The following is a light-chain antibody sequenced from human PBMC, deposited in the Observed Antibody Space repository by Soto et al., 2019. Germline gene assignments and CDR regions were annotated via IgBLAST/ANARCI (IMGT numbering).Light chain of an antibody. CDR2: RAS. J-gene: IGKJ1*01. CDR3: LQYHNLWA. CDR1: QSVSSS. V-gene: IGKV3-15*01. Sequence: EIVMTQSPATLSVSPGDRVTLSYRASQSVSSSLAWYQQRPGQAPRILIYRASTRAPGIPARFSGGGSGTEFTLTISSLQSEDFTVYSCLQYHNLWALGQGTKVDI.